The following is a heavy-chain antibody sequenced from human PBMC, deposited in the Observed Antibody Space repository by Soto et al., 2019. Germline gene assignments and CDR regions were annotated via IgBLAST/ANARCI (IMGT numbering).Heavy chain of an antibody. CDR2: IYYDGST. V-gene: IGHV4-59*01. CDR1: GGSISTYF. J-gene: IGHJ6*03. Sequence: QVQLQESGPGLVKPSETLSLTCTVSGGSISTYFWGWIRPPPGKGLEWIGYIYYDGSTKSNPSLKSRVTISVDTSKNQFSLKLSSVTAADTAVYYCARDSGTDHYYYMDVWGKGTTVTVSS. D-gene: IGHD3-10*01. CDR3: ARDSGTDHYYYMDV.